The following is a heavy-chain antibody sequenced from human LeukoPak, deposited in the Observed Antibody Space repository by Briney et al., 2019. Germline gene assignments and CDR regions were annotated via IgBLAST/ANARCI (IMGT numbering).Heavy chain of an antibody. V-gene: IGHV3-23*01. Sequence: PGGSLRLSCAASGFTFSSYAMSWVRQAPGKGLEWVSAISGSGGSTYYADSVKGRFTISRDNSKNTLYLQMNSLRAEDTAVYYCANWQAGGSSWNYFDYWGQGTLVTVSS. CDR3: ANWQAGGSSWNYFDY. CDR2: ISGSGGST. J-gene: IGHJ4*02. D-gene: IGHD6-13*01. CDR1: GFTFSSYA.